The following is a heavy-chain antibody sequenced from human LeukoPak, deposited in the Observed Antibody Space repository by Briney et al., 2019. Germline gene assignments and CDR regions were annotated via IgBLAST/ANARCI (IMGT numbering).Heavy chain of an antibody. J-gene: IGHJ4*02. D-gene: IGHD6-19*01. Sequence: GGSLRLSCAASGFTFSSYGMHWVRQAPGKGLEWVAVISYDGGNKYYADSVKGRFTISRDNSKNTLYLQMNSLRAEDTAVYYCAKDSVAGTEMYYFDYWGQGTLVTVSS. CDR1: GFTFSSYG. CDR2: ISYDGGNK. V-gene: IGHV3-30*18. CDR3: AKDSVAGTEMYYFDY.